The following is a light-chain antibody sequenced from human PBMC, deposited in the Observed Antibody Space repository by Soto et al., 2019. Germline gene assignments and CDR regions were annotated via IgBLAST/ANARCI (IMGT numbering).Light chain of an antibody. CDR2: EVS. V-gene: IGLV2-14*01. J-gene: IGLJ2*01. CDR3: SSYTGSGTNTVV. CDR1: SRDVGGYNY. Sequence: QSALTQSASVSGSPGQSITISCTGTSRDVGGYNYVSWFQQHPAKAPKLIIFEVSNRPSDISNRFSGSKSGNTASLTISGLQAEDEADYYCSSYTGSGTNTVVFGGGTKLTVL.